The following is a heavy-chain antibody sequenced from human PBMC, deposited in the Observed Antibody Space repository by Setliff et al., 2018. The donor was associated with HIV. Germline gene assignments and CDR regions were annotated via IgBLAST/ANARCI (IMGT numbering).Heavy chain of an antibody. CDR2: INHSGST. CDR3: ARGTFSGPDY. CDR1: GGSISSGSYY. Sequence: SETLSLTCTVSGGSISSGSYYWNWIRQPPGKGLEWIGEINHSGSTNYNPSLKSRVTISVDTSKNQFSLKLNSVTAADTAVYYCARGTFSGPDYWGQGTLVTVSS. V-gene: IGHV4-39*07. D-gene: IGHD1-26*01. J-gene: IGHJ4*02.